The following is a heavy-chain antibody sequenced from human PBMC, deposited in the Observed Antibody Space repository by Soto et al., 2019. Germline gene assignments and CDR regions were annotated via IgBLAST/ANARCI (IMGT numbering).Heavy chain of an antibody. J-gene: IGHJ4*02. CDR2: VYQSGTT. V-gene: IGHV4-39*01. CDR1: GASISTSSDF. CDR3: ARQPESTSYFDY. Sequence: QLQLQESGPGLVRSSETLSLTCSVSGASISTSSDFWGWIRQAPGKGLEWIGNVYQSGTTRLNPSLKRRVSMFVDRSKNQFSLELNSATAADRAVYYCARQPESTSYFDYGGQGILVTVSS. D-gene: IGHD2-2*01.